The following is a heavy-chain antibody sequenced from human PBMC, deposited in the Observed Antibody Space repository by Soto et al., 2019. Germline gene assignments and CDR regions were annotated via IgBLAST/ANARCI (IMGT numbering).Heavy chain of an antibody. Sequence: EVQLLDSGGGLVQPGGSPRLSCAASGFMFSCCAMSWVRQAPGKGLEWVSTIHGDGDYSHYTDSVEGRFTISRDNSRNTLYLQMNNLRADDTAVYYCAKNRGAGDYTNWSFAVWGRGTLVTVSS. CDR1: GFMFSCCA. D-gene: IGHD2-2*02. CDR2: IHGDGDYS. J-gene: IGHJ2*01. V-gene: IGHV3-23*01. CDR3: AKNRGAGDYTNWSFAV.